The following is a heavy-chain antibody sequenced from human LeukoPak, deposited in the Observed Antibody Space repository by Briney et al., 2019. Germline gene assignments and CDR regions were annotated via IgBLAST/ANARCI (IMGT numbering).Heavy chain of an antibody. CDR2: IFPGDSDT. CDR3: VSLFRNWSDGGVDQ. CDR1: GYSFTKYW. Sequence: GESLGISCRASGYSFTKYWIGWVRQRSGKGLEWMGIIFPGDSDTRYSPSSQGQVTISADTSISTAYLQWSSLQASDTAIYYCVSLFRNWSDGGVDQWGQGTLVTVSS. J-gene: IGHJ4*02. V-gene: IGHV5-51*01. D-gene: IGHD1-1*01.